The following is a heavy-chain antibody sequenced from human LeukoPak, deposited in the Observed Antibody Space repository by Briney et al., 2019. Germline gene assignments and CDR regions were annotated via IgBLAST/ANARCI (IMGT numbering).Heavy chain of an antibody. V-gene: IGHV1-24*01. CDR3: ATEFLRYFDPTGVG. CDR2: FDPEDGET. Sequence: GASVKVSCKVSGYTLTELSMHWVRQVPGKGLEWMGGFDPEDGETIYAQKFQGRVTMTEDTSTDTAYMELSSLRSEDTAVYYCATEFLRYFDPTGVGWGQGTLVTVSS. J-gene: IGHJ4*02. CDR1: GYTLTELS. D-gene: IGHD3-9*01.